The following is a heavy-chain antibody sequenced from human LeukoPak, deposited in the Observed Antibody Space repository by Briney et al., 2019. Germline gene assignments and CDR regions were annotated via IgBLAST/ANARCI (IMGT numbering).Heavy chain of an antibody. CDR3: AIVGATGNRKGYYFDY. Sequence: GGSLRLSCAASGFTFSSYWMSWVRQAPGKGLEWVANIKQDGSEKYYVDSVKGRFTISRDNAKNSLYLQMNSLRAEDTAVYYCAIVGATGNRKGYYFDYWGQGTLVTVSS. V-gene: IGHV3-7*01. D-gene: IGHD1-26*01. CDR2: IKQDGSEK. J-gene: IGHJ4*02. CDR1: GFTFSSYW.